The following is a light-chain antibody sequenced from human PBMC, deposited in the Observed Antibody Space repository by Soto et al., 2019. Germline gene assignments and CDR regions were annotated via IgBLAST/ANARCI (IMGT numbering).Light chain of an antibody. CDR2: EVS. V-gene: IGLV2-8*01. CDR3: TSYAGSNIGV. CDR1: SSDVGAYKY. J-gene: IGLJ3*02. Sequence: QSALTQPPSASGSPGQSVTISCTGTSSDVGAYKYVSWYQQYPGKAPKLMIYEVSKRPSGVPDRFSGSKSGNTASLTVSGPQAEDEADYYCTSYAGSNIGVFGGGTKLTVL.